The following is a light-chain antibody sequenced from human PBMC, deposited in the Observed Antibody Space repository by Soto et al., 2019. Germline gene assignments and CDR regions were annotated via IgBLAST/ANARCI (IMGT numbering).Light chain of an antibody. CDR1: QGIRND. J-gene: IGKJ1*01. V-gene: IGKV1-5*03. Sequence: DFQMTQPPSSLSASVGDRVTITCRASQGIRNDLGWYQQKPGKAPKLLIYKASTLKSGVPSRFSGSGSGTEFTLTISSLQPDDFATYYCQHYNSYSEAFGQGTKVDIK. CDR2: KAS. CDR3: QHYNSYSEA.